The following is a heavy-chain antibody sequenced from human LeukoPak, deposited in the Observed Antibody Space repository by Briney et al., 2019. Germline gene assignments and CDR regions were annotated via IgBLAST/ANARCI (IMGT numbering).Heavy chain of an antibody. D-gene: IGHD5-18*01. J-gene: IGHJ4*02. V-gene: IGHV3-33*01. Sequence: GRSLRLSCAASGFTFSSYGMHWVRQAPGKGLEWVAVIWYDGSNKYYADSVKGRFTISRDNSKNTLYLQMNSLRAEDTAVYYCARGTTSEVTAGDYWGRGTLVTVSS. CDR2: IWYDGSNK. CDR3: ARGTTSEVTAGDY. CDR1: GFTFSSYG.